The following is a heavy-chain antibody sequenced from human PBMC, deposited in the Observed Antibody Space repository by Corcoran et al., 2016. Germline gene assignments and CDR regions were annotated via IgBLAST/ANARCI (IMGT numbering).Heavy chain of an antibody. Sequence: EVQLVESGGGLVQPGGSLRLSCAASGFTFSNYWMHWVRQIPGKRLVWVSRIKTDGSITNYADSVKGRFTISRDNAENTLYLQVDSVRVEDTAMYYRARGGDGGVYGLTYWGQGTLVTVSS. J-gene: IGHJ4*02. CDR3: ARGGDGGVYGLTY. V-gene: IGHV3-74*01. CDR2: IKTDGSIT. CDR1: GFTFSNYW. D-gene: IGHD2-8*01.